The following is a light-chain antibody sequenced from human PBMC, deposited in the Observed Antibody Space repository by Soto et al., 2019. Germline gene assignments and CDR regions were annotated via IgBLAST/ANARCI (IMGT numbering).Light chain of an antibody. CDR3: LQYHNLWA. V-gene: IGKV3-15*01. J-gene: IGKJ1*01. CDR2: RAS. Sequence: EIVMTQSPATLSVSPGERATLSCRASQSVSSNLAWYQHRPGQAPRLLIYRASTRATGVPARFSGSGFETEYTLTISSLQSEDFAIYSCLQYHNLWAFGQGTKVEIK. CDR1: QSVSSN.